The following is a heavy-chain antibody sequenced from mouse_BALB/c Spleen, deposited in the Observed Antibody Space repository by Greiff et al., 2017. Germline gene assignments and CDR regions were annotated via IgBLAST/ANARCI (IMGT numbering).Heavy chain of an antibody. Sequence: EVHLVESGGGLVKPGGSLKLSCAASGFTFSSYTMSWVRQTPEKRLEWVATISSGGSYTYYPDSVKGRFTISRDNAKNTLYLQMSSLKSEDTAMYYCTREVITTGPAYWGQGTLVTVSA. J-gene: IGHJ3*01. CDR3: TREVITTGPAY. D-gene: IGHD2-4*01. CDR2: ISSGGSYT. CDR1: GFTFSSYT. V-gene: IGHV5-6-4*01.